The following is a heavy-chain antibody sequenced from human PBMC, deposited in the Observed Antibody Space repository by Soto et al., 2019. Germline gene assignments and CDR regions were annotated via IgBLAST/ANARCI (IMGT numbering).Heavy chain of an antibody. CDR1: LFISRSYA. CDR2: ISGSGGST. V-gene: IGHV3-23*01. J-gene: IGHJ4*02. D-gene: IGHD1-7*01. Sequence: WSLSVLCALSLFISRSYAMSSHRQAPGKGLEWVSAISGSGGSTYYADSVKGRFTIYRDNCKNTLYLQMNSLRAEDTAVYYCAKGKGTTVLDYWGQGTLVTV. CDR3: AKGKGTTVLDY.